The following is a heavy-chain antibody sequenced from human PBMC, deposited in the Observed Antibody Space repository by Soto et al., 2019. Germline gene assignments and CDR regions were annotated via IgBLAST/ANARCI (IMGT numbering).Heavy chain of an antibody. D-gene: IGHD5-12*01. CDR1: GGTFSNYP. CDR3: ARGNHRWLQLWYFDL. Sequence: SVKVSCKASGGTFSNYPISWVRQAPGQGLEWMGGIIPIFGTVSYAQKFQGRVTITADESTSTAYMELSSLRSEDTAVYYCARGNHRWLQLWYFDLWGRGTLVTVSS. CDR2: IIPIFGTV. J-gene: IGHJ2*01. V-gene: IGHV1-69*13.